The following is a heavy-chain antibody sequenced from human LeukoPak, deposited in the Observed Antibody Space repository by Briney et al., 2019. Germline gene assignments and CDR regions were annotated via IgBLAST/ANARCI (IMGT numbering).Heavy chain of an antibody. Sequence: GGSLRLSCAASGFTVSSNYMSWVRQAPGKGLAGVSVIYSGGSTYYADSVKGRFTISRDNSKNTLYLQMNSLRAEDTAVYYCARGWGLRYFDWSTDYWGQGTLVTVSS. CDR2: IYSGGST. D-gene: IGHD3-9*01. CDR1: GFTVSSNY. V-gene: IGHV3-66*01. CDR3: ARGWGLRYFDWSTDY. J-gene: IGHJ4*02.